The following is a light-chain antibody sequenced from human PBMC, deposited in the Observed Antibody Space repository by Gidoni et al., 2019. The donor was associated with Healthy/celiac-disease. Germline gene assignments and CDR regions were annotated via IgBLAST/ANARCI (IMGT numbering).Light chain of an antibody. V-gene: IGKV1-5*03. CDR1: QNIDIW. J-gene: IGKJ4*01. CDR2: AAS. CDR3: QECYSYWPT. Sequence: DILMTHSPSTRTASVGDRVTITCRASQNIDIWLAWYQQKPGKAPKLLIYAASSLESGVPSRFSGSGSGTEFTLTISSLQPEDFATYYCQECYSYWPTFGGXTKVDIK.